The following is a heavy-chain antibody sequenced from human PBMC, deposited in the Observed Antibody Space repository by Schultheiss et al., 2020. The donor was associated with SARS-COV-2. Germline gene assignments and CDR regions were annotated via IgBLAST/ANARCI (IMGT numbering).Heavy chain of an antibody. CDR3: ANAVVSY. CDR1: GFTFSSYA. V-gene: IGHV3-7*01. J-gene: IGHJ4*02. Sequence: GGSLRLSCAASGFTFSSYAMSWVRQAPGKGLEWVANIKQDGSEKYYVDSVKGRFTISRDNSKNTLYLQMNSLRAEDTAVYYCANAVVSYWGQGTLVTVSS. CDR2: IKQDGSEK. D-gene: IGHD4-23*01.